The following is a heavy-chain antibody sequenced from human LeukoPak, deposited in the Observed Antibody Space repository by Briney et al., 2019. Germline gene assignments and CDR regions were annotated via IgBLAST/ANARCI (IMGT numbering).Heavy chain of an antibody. D-gene: IGHD2-2*02. J-gene: IGHJ4*02. CDR3: AYMSSDY. CDR2: ISYDGSNK. Sequence: GRSLRLSCAASGFTFSSYGMHWVRQAPGKGLEWVAVISYDGSNKYYADSVKGRFTISRDNSKSTLYLRMNSLRAEDTAVYYCAYMSSDYWGQGTLVTVSS. V-gene: IGHV3-30*03. CDR1: GFTFSSYG.